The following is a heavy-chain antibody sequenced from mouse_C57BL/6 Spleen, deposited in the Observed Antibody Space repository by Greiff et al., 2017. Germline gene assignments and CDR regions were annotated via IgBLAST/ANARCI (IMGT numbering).Heavy chain of an antibody. CDR2: INPNNGGT. D-gene: IGHD4-1*02. CDR3: ASQLGPLAMDY. Sequence: EVQLQQSGPELVKPGASVKISCKASGYTFTDYYMNWVKQSHGKSLEWIGDINPNNGGTSYNQKFKGKATLTVDKSSSTAYMELRSLTSEDSAVYYCASQLGPLAMDYWGQGTSVTVSS. V-gene: IGHV1-26*01. CDR1: GYTFTDYY. J-gene: IGHJ4*01.